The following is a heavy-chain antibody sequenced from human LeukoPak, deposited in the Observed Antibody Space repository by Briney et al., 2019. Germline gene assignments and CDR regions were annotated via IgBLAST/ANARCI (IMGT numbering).Heavy chain of an antibody. CDR1: GGSFSGYY. CDR2: TNHSGST. Sequence: SETLSLTCAVYGGSFSGYYWSWIRQPPGKGLEWIGETNHSGSTNYNPSLKSRVTISVDTSKNQFSLKLSSVTAADTAVYYCARGVQNSRGKTQIDFDHWGQGTLVTVSS. J-gene: IGHJ4*02. D-gene: IGHD6-13*01. CDR3: ARGVQNSRGKTQIDFDH. V-gene: IGHV4-34*01.